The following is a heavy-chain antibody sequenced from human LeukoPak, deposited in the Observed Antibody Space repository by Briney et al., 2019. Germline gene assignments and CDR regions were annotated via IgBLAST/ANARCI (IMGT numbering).Heavy chain of an antibody. J-gene: IGHJ4*02. Sequence: ASVKVSCKASGYTFTNYYMHWVRQTTGQGLEWMGVINPSGGSTSSAQKFQGRLSMTRDMSTSTVYMELSSLRSEDTAVYYCAGVARPGYYFDYWGQGTLVTVSS. CDR1: GYTFTNYY. CDR2: INPSGGST. CDR3: AGVARPGYYFDY. V-gene: IGHV1-46*01. D-gene: IGHD6-6*01.